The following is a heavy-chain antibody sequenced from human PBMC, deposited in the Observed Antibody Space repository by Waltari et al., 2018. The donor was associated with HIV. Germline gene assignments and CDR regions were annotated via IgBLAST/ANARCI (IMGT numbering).Heavy chain of an antibody. CDR3: ARRAYHGSGSLSDYYFDY. CDR2: IYPGDSET. CDR1: GYSFTNYW. J-gene: IGHJ4*02. Sequence: EVQLVQSGAEVKDPGESLTISCTGSGYSFTNYWIGCVRQMPGKGLEWMGIIYPGDSETRYSPSFQGQVTISVDKSISTAYLQWSSLKAPDTAMYYCARRAYHGSGSLSDYYFDYWGQGTLVTVSS. D-gene: IGHD3-10*01. V-gene: IGHV5-51*03.